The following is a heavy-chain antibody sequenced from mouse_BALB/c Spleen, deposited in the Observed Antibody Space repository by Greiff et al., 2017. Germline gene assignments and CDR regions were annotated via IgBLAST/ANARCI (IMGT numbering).Heavy chain of an antibody. CDR3: AKLGPVDD. D-gene: IGHD4-1*01. Sequence: VQGVESGAELMKPGASVKISCKATGYTFSSYWIEWVKQRPGHGLEWIGEILPGSGSTNYNEKFKGKATFTADTSSNTAYMQLSSLTSEDSAVYYCAKLGPVDDWGQGTTLTVSS. V-gene: IGHV1-9*01. J-gene: IGHJ2*01. CDR1: GYTFSSYW. CDR2: ILPGSGST.